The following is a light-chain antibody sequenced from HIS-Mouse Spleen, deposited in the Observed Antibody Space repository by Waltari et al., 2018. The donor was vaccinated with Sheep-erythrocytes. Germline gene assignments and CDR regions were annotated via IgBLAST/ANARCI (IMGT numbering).Light chain of an antibody. CDR2: EFS. CDR1: SSDVGGYNY. J-gene: IGLJ3*02. Sequence: QSALTQPPSASGSPGQSVTISCTGTSSDVGGYNYVSWYQQHPCKPPQLMIYEFSRRPSGVPVRFSGSKSGTTASLTVSWLQAEDEADYYCSSYAGSNNWVFGGGTKLTVL. V-gene: IGLV2-8*01. CDR3: SSYAGSNNWV.